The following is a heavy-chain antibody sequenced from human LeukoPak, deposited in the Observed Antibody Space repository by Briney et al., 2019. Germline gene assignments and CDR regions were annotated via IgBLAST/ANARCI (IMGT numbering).Heavy chain of an antibody. CDR1: GFTFSSYG. CDR2: ISGSGGST. CDR3: AKEGAAAGKNWFDP. D-gene: IGHD6-13*01. Sequence: QAGGSLRLSCAASGFTFSSYGMSWVRQAPGKGLEWVSAISGSGGSTYYADSVKGRFTISRDNSKNTLYLQMNSLRAEDTAVYYCAKEGAAAGKNWFDPWGQGTLVTVSS. V-gene: IGHV3-23*01. J-gene: IGHJ5*02.